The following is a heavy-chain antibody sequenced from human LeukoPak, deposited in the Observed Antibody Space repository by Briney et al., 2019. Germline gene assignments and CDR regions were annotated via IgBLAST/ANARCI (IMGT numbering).Heavy chain of an antibody. CDR3: ARVVPATNSYYMDV. CDR1: GGTFSSYT. Sequence: ASVKVSCKASGGTFSSYTISWVRQAPGQGLEWMGGIIPIFGTANYAQKFQGGVTITTDESTSTAYMELSSLRSEDTAVYYCARVVPATNSYYMDVWGKGTTVTVSS. CDR2: IIPIFGTA. J-gene: IGHJ6*03. V-gene: IGHV1-69*05. D-gene: IGHD2-2*01.